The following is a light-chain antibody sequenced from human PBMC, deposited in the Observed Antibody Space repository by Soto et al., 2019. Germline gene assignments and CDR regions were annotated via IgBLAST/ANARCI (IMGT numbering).Light chain of an antibody. Sequence: EIVLTQSPGTLSLSRGERATLSCRASQSVSSSYLAWYQQKPGQAPRLLIYGASSRATGIPDRFSGSGSGTDFTLTISRLEPEDFAVYYCQQYDSSPQTFGQGTKV. J-gene: IGKJ1*01. CDR3: QQYDSSPQT. CDR2: GAS. V-gene: IGKV3-20*01. CDR1: QSVSSSY.